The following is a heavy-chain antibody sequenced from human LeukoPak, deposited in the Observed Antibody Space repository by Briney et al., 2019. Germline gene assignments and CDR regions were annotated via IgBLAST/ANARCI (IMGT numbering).Heavy chain of an antibody. D-gene: IGHD6-19*01. CDR2: ISSSSSTI. V-gene: IGHV3-48*01. CDR1: GFTFSSYS. J-gene: IGHJ4*02. Sequence: QPGGSLRLSCAASGFTFSSYSMNWVRQAPGKGLEWVSYISSSSSTIYYADSVKGRFTISRDNAKNSLYLQMNSLRAEDTAVYYCAKGVRSGWYYFDYWGQGTLVTVSS. CDR3: AKGVRSGWYYFDY.